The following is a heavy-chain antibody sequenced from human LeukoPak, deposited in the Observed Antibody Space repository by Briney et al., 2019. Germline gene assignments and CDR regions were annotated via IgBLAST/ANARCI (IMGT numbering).Heavy chain of an antibody. J-gene: IGHJ4*02. CDR1: GGSISSYY. Sequence: SETLSLTCTVSGGSISSYYWGWIRQSPGKGPEWIGWSYHRGSTSYNPSLKSRVAISVDTSKNQFSLKLSSVTAADTAVYYCARNRILDYYDSSGYSDYWGQGTLVTVSS. V-gene: IGHV4-59*08. CDR2: SYHRGST. D-gene: IGHD3-22*01. CDR3: ARNRILDYYDSSGYSDY.